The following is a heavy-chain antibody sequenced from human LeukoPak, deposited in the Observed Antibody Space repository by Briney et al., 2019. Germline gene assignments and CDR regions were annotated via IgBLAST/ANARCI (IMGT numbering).Heavy chain of an antibody. CDR3: ARTMVRGVWYYYYYYYMDV. J-gene: IGHJ6*03. CDR2: INHSGST. V-gene: IGHV4-34*01. Sequence: SETLSLTCTVYGGSFSGYYWSWIRQPPGKGLEWIGEINHSGSTNYNPSLKSRVTISVDTSKNQFSLKLSSVTAADTAVYYCARTMVRGVWYYYYYYYMDVWGKGTTVTVSS. CDR1: GGSFSGYY. D-gene: IGHD3-10*01.